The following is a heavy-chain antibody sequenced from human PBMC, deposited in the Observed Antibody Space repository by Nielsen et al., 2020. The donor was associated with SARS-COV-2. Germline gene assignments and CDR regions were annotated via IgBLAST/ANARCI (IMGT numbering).Heavy chain of an antibody. V-gene: IGHV3-66*01. D-gene: IGHD3-3*01. CDR3: ARTAYYDFWSGYRDAFDI. CDR2: IYSGGST. J-gene: IGHJ3*02. Sequence: VRQAPGKGLEWVSVIYSGGSTYYADSVKGRFTISRDNSKNTLYLQMNSLRAEDTAVYYCARTAYYDFWSGYRDAFDIWGQGTMVT.